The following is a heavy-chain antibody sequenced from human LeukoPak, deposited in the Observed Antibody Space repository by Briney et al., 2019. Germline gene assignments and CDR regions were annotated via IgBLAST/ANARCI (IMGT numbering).Heavy chain of an antibody. CDR1: GYTFTSYY. CDR3: ARDINGDYYFDY. V-gene: IGHV1-46*01. Sequence: GASVKVSCKASGYTFTSYYMHWVRQAPGQGLEWMGIINPSGGGTTYAQKFQGRVTMTRGMSTSTVYMELSSLRSEDTAVYYCARDINGDYYFDYWGQGTLVTVSS. D-gene: IGHD4-17*01. J-gene: IGHJ4*02. CDR2: INPSGGGT.